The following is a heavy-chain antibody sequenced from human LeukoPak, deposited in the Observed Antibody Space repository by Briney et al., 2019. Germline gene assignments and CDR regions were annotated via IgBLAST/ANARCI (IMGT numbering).Heavy chain of an antibody. CDR1: GFTFDDYA. CDR2: IGGSSDFT. Sequence: PGGSLRLSCAASGFTFDDYAMSWVRQAPGKGLEWVSAIGGSSDFTYYAEYVKGRFTISRDNSKKTLYLQMNSLRAEDTAVYYCAKADRGWGVVTKDWGQGTLVTVSS. CDR3: AKADRGWGVVTKD. J-gene: IGHJ4*02. V-gene: IGHV3-23*01. D-gene: IGHD3-10*01.